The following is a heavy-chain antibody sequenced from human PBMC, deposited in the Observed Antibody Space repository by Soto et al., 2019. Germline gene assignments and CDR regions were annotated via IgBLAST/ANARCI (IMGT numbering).Heavy chain of an antibody. V-gene: IGHV4-59*01. CDR3: ARGGRITMVRGVIGV. Sequence: QVQLQESGPGLVKPSETLSLTCTVSGGSISSYYWSWIRQPPGKGLEWIGYIYYSGSTNYNPSLKRRVTIPLDTSQNHSSLKLISVTAADTAVYYCARGGRITMVRGVIGVWGQGTTVTVSS. J-gene: IGHJ6*02. D-gene: IGHD3-10*01. CDR2: IYYSGST. CDR1: GGSISSYY.